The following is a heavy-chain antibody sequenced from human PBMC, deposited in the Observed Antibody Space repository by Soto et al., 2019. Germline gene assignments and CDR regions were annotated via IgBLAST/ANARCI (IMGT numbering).Heavy chain of an antibody. CDR1: GCTFTSYG. V-gene: IGHV1-18*01. Sequence: ASVKVSCKASGCTFTSYGISWVRQAPGQGLEWMGWISAYNGNTNYAQKFQGRVTMTTDTSTSTAYMELRSLRSDDTAVYYCARVVYSSGWYSVDYWGQGTLVTVSS. CDR2: ISAYNGNT. CDR3: ARVVYSSGWYSVDY. J-gene: IGHJ4*02. D-gene: IGHD6-19*01.